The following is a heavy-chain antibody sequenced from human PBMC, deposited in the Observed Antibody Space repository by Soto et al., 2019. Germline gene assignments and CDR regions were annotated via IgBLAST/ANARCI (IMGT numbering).Heavy chain of an antibody. D-gene: IGHD6-6*01. J-gene: IGHJ6*02. CDR1: GGSFSGYY. CDR3: ARASRSGSDWYYGMDV. CDR2: INHSGST. V-gene: IGHV4-34*01. Sequence: SETLSLTCAVYGGSFSGYYWSWIRQPPGKGLEWIGEINHSGSTNYNPSLKSRVTISVDTSKNQFSLKLSSVTAADTAVYYCARASRSGSDWYYGMDVWGQGTTVTVSS.